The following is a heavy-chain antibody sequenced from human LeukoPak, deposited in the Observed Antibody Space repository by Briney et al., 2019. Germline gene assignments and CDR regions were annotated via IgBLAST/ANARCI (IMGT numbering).Heavy chain of an antibody. CDR3: ARDRNYDYVWGSYRYTGYFDY. CDR2: IYHSGST. Sequence: SGTLSLTCAVSGGSISSSNWWSWVRQPPGQGLEWIGEIYHSGSTNYNPSLKSRVTISVDKSKNQFSLKLSSVTAADTAVYYCARDRNYDYVWGSYRYTGYFDYWGQGTLVTVSS. V-gene: IGHV4-4*02. CDR1: GGSISSSNW. J-gene: IGHJ4*02. D-gene: IGHD3-16*02.